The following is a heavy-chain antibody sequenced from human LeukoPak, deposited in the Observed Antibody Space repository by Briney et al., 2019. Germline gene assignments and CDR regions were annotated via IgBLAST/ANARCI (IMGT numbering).Heavy chain of an antibody. CDR1: GFTFSSYG. Sequence: GGSLRLSCAATGFTFSSYGMHWVRQAPGKGLEWAAAIWYDGSNKYYADSVKGRFTISRDNSKNTLYLQMNSLRAEDTAVYYCAKGKDLQWPASYYFDYWGQGTLVTVSS. D-gene: IGHD6-19*01. V-gene: IGHV3-33*06. J-gene: IGHJ4*02. CDR3: AKGKDLQWPASYYFDY. CDR2: IWYDGSNK.